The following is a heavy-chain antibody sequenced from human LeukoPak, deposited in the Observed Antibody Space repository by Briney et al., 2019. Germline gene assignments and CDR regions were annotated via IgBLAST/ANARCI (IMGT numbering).Heavy chain of an antibody. D-gene: IGHD4/OR15-4a*01. Sequence: GGSLKISCKGSGYSFTTYWIGWVRQMPGKGLEWMGIIYPGDSDTRYSPSFQGQVTISADRSISTAYLQWSSLKASDTAMYYCARGFYGGYYYYYYMDVWGKGTTVTVSS. CDR3: ARGFYGGYYYYYYMDV. J-gene: IGHJ6*03. CDR1: GYSFTTYW. V-gene: IGHV5-51*01. CDR2: IYPGDSDT.